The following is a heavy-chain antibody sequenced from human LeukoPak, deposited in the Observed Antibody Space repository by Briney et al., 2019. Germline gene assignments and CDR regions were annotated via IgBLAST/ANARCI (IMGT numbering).Heavy chain of an antibody. CDR2: IYYSGST. Sequence: PSQTLSLTCTVSGGSISSGGYYWSWIRQHPGTGLEWIGYIYYSGSTYYNPSLKSRVTISVDTSKNQFSLKLSSVTAADTAVYYCARGGYEPPKAFDIWGQGTMVTVSS. D-gene: IGHD5-12*01. CDR1: GGSISSGGYY. J-gene: IGHJ3*02. CDR3: ARGGYEPPKAFDI. V-gene: IGHV4-31*03.